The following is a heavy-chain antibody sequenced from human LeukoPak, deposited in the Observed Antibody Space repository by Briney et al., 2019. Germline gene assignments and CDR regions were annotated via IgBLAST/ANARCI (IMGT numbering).Heavy chain of an antibody. J-gene: IGHJ4*02. CDR3: ARGGSYSPFDY. D-gene: IGHD1-26*01. V-gene: IGHV4-59*01. CDR2: IYYSGST. CDR1: GGSISSYY. Sequence: SETLSLTCTVSGGSISSYYWSWIRQPPGKGLEWIGYIYYSGSTNYNPSLMSRVTISVDTSKNQFFLKLSSVTAADTALYYCARGGSYSPFDYWGQGTLVTVSS.